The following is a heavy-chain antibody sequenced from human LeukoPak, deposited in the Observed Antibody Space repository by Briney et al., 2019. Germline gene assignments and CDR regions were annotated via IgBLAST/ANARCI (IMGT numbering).Heavy chain of an antibody. Sequence: TGGSLRLSCAASGFTFSNYWMHWVRHAPGKGPVWVSRLKSDGSSTRFVGSVQGRFTISRDNGKNTLYMQMNSLRAEDTAVYYCARGGERSNWYPGYFDHWGQGALVTVSS. CDR3: ARGGERSNWYPGYFDH. D-gene: IGHD6-13*01. V-gene: IGHV3-74*01. CDR2: LKSDGSST. CDR1: GFTFSNYW. J-gene: IGHJ4*02.